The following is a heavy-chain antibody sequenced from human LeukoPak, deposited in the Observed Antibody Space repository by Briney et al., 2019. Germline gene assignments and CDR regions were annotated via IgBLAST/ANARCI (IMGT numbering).Heavy chain of an antibody. V-gene: IGHV3-9*01. Sequence: GGSLRLSCAASGFTFDDYAIHWVRQAPGKGLEWVSGISWNSGNVDYADSVKGRFTISRDNAKNSLYLQMNSLRAEDTASYYCAKAEGFFGGYYDHWGQGILVTVSS. CDR1: GFTFDDYA. CDR3: AKAEGFFGGYYDH. D-gene: IGHD4-23*01. CDR2: ISWNSGNV. J-gene: IGHJ4*02.